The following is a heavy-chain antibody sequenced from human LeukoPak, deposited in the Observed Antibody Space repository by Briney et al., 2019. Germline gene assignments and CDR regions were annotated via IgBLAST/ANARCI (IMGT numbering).Heavy chain of an antibody. CDR2: IAYDGSNK. CDR1: GFTFSSYV. J-gene: IGHJ4*02. D-gene: IGHD5-12*01. Sequence: PGRSLRLSCEASGFTFSSYVMHWVRQAPGKGLEWVAVIAYDGSNKYYGDSVKGRFTISRDNSKNTLYLQMNSLRAEDTAVYYCAKEYSGYDCDYWGQGTLVTVSS. V-gene: IGHV3-30*18. CDR3: AKEYSGYDCDY.